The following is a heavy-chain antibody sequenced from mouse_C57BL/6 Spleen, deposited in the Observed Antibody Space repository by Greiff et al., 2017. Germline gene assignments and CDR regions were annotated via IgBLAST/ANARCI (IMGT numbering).Heavy chain of an antibody. D-gene: IGHD1-1*01. CDR2: IHPNSGST. CDR3: ARSDRYYYGSSYVDF. J-gene: IGHJ2*01. Sequence: QVQLQQPGAELVKPGASVKLSCKASGYTFTSYWMHWVKQRPGQGLEWIGMIHPNSGSTNYNEKFKSKATLTVDKSSSTAYMQLSSLTSEDSAVYYCARSDRYYYGSSYVDFWGQGTTLTVSS. V-gene: IGHV1-64*01. CDR1: GYTFTSYW.